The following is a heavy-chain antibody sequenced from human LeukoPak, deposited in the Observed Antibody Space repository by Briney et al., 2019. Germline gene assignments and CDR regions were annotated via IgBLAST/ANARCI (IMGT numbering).Heavy chain of an antibody. D-gene: IGHD1-14*01. CDR2: ISSNSIFV. CDR3: ARDQVDRIWYFDY. Sequence: GGSLRLSCAASGFTFSSYSMNWVRQAPGKGLEWVSSISSNSIFVFYADSMKGRFTISRDNAKNSLSLQMNSLRAEDTAVYYCARDQVDRIWYFDYWGQGTLVTVSS. J-gene: IGHJ4*02. V-gene: IGHV3-21*01. CDR1: GFTFSSYS.